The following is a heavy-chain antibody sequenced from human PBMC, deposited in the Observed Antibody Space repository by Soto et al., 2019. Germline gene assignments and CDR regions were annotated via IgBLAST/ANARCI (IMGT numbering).Heavy chain of an antibody. V-gene: IGHV3-23*01. CDR3: ARKGPPSDAFDI. CDR2: VLGGGGST. CDR1: GFTFNNYA. Sequence: PGGSLRLSCAASGFTFNNYAMSWVRQTPGKGLEWVSGVLGGGGSTFYADSVKGRFTISRDNSKNTLYVQMNSLRAEDTAIYYCARKGPPSDAFDIWGQGTMVTVSS. J-gene: IGHJ3*02.